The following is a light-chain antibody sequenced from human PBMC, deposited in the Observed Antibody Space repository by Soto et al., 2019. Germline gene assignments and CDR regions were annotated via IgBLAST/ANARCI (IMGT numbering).Light chain of an antibody. CDR3: CSSAGISSYV. J-gene: IGLJ1*01. CDR2: EGS. V-gene: IGLV2-23*01. Sequence: QSALTQPASVSGSPGQSITISCTGTSSDVGSYNLVSWYQQHPGKAPKLMIYEGSNRPSGVSNLFSGSKSGNTASLTISGLQAEDEADYYCCSSAGISSYVFGTGTKVTVL. CDR1: SSDVGSYNL.